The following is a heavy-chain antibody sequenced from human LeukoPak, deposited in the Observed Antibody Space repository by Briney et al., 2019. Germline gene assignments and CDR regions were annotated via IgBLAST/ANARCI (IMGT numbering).Heavy chain of an antibody. CDR1: GGSFSGYY. D-gene: IGHD3-10*01. Sequence: SETLSLTCAVYGGSFSGYYWSWIRQPPGKGLEWIGEINHSGSTNYNPSLKSRVTISVDTSKNQFSLKLSSVTAADTAVYYCANHKDTAYGSGSYYGYWGQGTLVTASS. CDR3: ANHKDTAYGSGSYYGY. CDR2: INHSGST. J-gene: IGHJ4*02. V-gene: IGHV4-34*01.